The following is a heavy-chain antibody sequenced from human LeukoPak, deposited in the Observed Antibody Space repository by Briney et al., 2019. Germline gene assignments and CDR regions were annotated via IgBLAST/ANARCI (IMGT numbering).Heavy chain of an antibody. J-gene: IGHJ4*02. CDR3: ARGRDRSSWYYFDY. Sequence: ASVKVSCKASGYTFTGYYMHWVRQAPGQGLEWMGWISAYNGNTNYAQKLQGRVTMTTDTSTSTAYMELRSLRSDDTAVYYCARGRDRSSWYYFDYWGQGTLVTVSS. D-gene: IGHD6-13*01. V-gene: IGHV1-18*04. CDR1: GYTFTGYY. CDR2: ISAYNGNT.